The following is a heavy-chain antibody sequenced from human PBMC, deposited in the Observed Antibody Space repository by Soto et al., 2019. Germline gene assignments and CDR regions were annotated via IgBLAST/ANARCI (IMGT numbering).Heavy chain of an antibody. Sequence: SETLSLTCTVSGGSISSSSYYWGWIRQPPGKGLEWIGSIYYSGSTYYNPSLKSRVTISVDTSKNQFSLKLSSVTAADTAVYYCARLSEYSSSYWGQGTLVTVSS. V-gene: IGHV4-39*01. D-gene: IGHD6-6*01. CDR1: GGSISSSSYY. CDR2: IYYSGST. J-gene: IGHJ4*02. CDR3: ARLSEYSSSY.